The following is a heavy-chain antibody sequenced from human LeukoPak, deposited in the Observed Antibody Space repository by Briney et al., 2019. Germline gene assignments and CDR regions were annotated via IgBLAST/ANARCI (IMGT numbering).Heavy chain of an antibody. CDR1: GGSISNYY. V-gene: IGHV4-59*08. J-gene: IGHJ3*02. Sequence: SETLSLTCTVSGGSISNYYWSWIRLPPGKGLEWIGYIYYNGSTNYNPSLKSRVTISVDTSKNQFSLKLSSVTAADTAVYYCARQRFSSGSYTFDIWGQGTMITVSS. CDR3: ARQRFSSGSYTFDI. D-gene: IGHD6-19*01. CDR2: IYYNGST.